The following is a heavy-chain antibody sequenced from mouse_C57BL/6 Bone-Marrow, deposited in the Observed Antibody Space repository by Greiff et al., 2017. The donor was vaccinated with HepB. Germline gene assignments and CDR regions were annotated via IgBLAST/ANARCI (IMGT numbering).Heavy chain of an antibody. CDR1: GFTFTDYY. D-gene: IGHD2-4*01. J-gene: IGHJ3*01. CDR3: SRSRPIYYDYDVGDY. V-gene: IGHV7-3*01. Sequence: EVKLVESGGGLVQPGGSLSLSCAASGFTFTDYYMSWVRQPPGKALEWLGFIRNKANGYTTEYSASVKGRFTISRDNSQRILYLQMNALRSEDSTTYYCSRSRPIYYDYDVGDYWGQGTLVTVSA. CDR2: IRNKANGYTT.